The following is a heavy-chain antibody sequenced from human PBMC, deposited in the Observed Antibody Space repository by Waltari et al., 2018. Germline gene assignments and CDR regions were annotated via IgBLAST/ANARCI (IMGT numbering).Heavy chain of an antibody. V-gene: IGHV3-48*03. CDR1: GFTFSSYE. CDR3: ARDGIAGYYYMDV. J-gene: IGHJ6*03. D-gene: IGHD6-13*01. Sequence: EVQLVESGGGLVQPGGSLRLSCAASGFTFSSYEMNWVRQAPGKGLEWVAYISSSGSTMYYADSVKGRFTIARDNAKNSLYLQMNSLRAEDTAVYYCARDGIAGYYYMDVWGKGTTVTVSS. CDR2: ISSSGSTM.